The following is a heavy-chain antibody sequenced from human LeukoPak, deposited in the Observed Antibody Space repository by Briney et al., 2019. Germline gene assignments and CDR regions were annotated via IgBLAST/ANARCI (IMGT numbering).Heavy chain of an antibody. J-gene: IGHJ4*02. V-gene: IGHV3-7*01. D-gene: IGHD1-1*01. Sequence: GGSLRLSCAASGFSFSIYWMNWVRQAPGKGLEWVANIKADGSAKYYVDSVKGRFTISRDNAESSLYLQMNSLRAEDTALYYCATDENWNFAYWGQGTMVTVST. CDR2: IKADGSAK. CDR3: ATDENWNFAY. CDR1: GFSFSIYW.